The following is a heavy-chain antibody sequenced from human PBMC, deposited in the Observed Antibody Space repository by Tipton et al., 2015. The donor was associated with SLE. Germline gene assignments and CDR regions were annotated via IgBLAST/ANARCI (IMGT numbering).Heavy chain of an antibody. Sequence: LRLSCTVSGGSISSYYWSWIRQPPGKGLEWIGNIYYSGSTNYNPSLKSRVTISVDTSKNQFSVKLSSVTAADTAGYYCARWAGPTVNFDYWGQGTLVTVSS. V-gene: IGHV4-59*01. D-gene: IGHD4-11*01. CDR2: IYYSGST. CDR1: GGSISSYY. J-gene: IGHJ4*02. CDR3: ARWAGPTVNFDY.